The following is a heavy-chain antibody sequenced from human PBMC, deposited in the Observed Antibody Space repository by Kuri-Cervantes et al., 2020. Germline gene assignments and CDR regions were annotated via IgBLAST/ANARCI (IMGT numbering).Heavy chain of an antibody. CDR2: ISWNSGSI. D-gene: IGHD3-10*01. CDR1: GFTFSSYE. Sequence: GGSLRLSCAASGFTFSSYEMNWVRQAPGKGLEWVSGISWNSGSIGYADSVKGRFTISRDNAKNSLYLQMNSLRAEDTALYYCAKDIMGFNTMVRVGLDYWGQGTLVTVSS. J-gene: IGHJ4*02. CDR3: AKDIMGFNTMVRVGLDY. V-gene: IGHV3-9*01.